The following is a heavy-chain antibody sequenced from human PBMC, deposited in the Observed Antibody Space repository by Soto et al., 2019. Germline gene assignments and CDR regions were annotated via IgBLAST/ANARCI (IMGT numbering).Heavy chain of an antibody. D-gene: IGHD6-19*01. V-gene: IGHV3-15*01. J-gene: IGHJ4*02. CDR1: GFTFSNAW. CDR2: IKRKADGETT. CDR3: TTDRGGSGWPEFDC. Sequence: GGSLRLSCVVSGFTFSNAWMTWVRQAPGKGLEWVGRIKRKADGETTDYATSVKGRFAISRDDSKNTLFLQMDGLTIEDTAIYYCTTDRGGSGWPEFDCWGQGTQVTVSS.